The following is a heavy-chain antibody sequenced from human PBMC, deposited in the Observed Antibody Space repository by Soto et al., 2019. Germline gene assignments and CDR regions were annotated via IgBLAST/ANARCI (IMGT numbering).Heavy chain of an antibody. Sequence: SETLSLTCTVSGGSISSSSYYWGWIRQPPGKGLEWIGSIYYSGSTYYNPSLKSRVTISVDTSKNQFSLKLSSVTAADTAVYYCAGATFYDFWSGSRLNWRFDYWGQGTLVTVSS. J-gene: IGHJ4*02. D-gene: IGHD3-3*01. CDR3: AGATFYDFWSGSRLNWRFDY. CDR2: IYYSGST. V-gene: IGHV4-39*01. CDR1: GGSISSSSYY.